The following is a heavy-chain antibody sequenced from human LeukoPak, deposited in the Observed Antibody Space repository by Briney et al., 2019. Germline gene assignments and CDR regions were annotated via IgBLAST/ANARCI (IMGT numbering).Heavy chain of an antibody. D-gene: IGHD6-19*01. J-gene: IGHJ5*01. CDR3: ARDQQNGYSSGWSFDS. V-gene: IGHV3-23*02. CDR1: GFIFSNYA. CDR2: ISGGGETT. Sequence: GGSLRLSCTTSGFIFSNYAVNWVRQAPGKGLEWVAIISGGGETTYYGDSVKGRFTISRDNSKNTLYLQMNSLRPEDTAVYYCARDQQNGYSSGWSFDSWGQGTLVTVSS.